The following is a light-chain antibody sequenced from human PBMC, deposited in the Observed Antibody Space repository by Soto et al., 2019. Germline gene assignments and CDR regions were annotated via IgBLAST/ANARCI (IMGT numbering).Light chain of an antibody. J-gene: IGKJ1*01. V-gene: IGKV1-5*03. CDR2: KAS. CDR1: QSISSW. CDR3: QPYNSSPWT. Sequence: DIQMTQSPSTLSASVGDRVTITCRASQSISSWLAWYQQKPGKAPKLLIYKASSLESGVPSRFSGSGSGTAFTLTISSLQPDDFATYYCQPYNSSPWTFGQGTNVEIK.